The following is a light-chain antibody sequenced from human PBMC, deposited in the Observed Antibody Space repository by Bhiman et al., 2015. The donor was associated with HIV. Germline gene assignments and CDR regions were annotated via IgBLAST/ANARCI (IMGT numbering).Light chain of an antibody. V-gene: IGLV2-14*03. CDR1: GSDVGGYNH. J-gene: IGLJ1*01. CDR3: SSYTSSSSPYV. Sequence: QSALTQPASVSGSPGQSITISCTGTGSDVGGYNHVSWYQQHPGKAPKLMIYDVNNRPSGVSNRFSGSKSGNTASLTISGLQAEDEAAYYCSSYTSSSSPYVFGTGTKVTVL. CDR2: DVN.